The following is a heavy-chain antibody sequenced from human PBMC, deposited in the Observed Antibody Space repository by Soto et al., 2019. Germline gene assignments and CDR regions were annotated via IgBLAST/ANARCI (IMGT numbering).Heavy chain of an antibody. CDR2: ISRSGGST. D-gene: IGHD6-19*01. V-gene: IGHV3-23*01. Sequence: EVQLLESGGGLVQPGGSLRLSCAASGFTFSNHAMSWVRQAPGKGLEWVSAISRSGGSTYYADSVEGQFTISRDNSKNTLYLQVNSLRAEDAAVYYYAKLSGGDAVRDYFDYWGQGTLVTVSS. CDR3: AKLSGGDAVRDYFDY. CDR1: GFTFSNHA. J-gene: IGHJ4*02.